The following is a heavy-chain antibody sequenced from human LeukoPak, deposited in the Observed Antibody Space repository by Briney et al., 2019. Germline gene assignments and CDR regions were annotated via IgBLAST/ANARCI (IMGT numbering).Heavy chain of an antibody. CDR1: GFPFSTYW. CDR2: IKQDGSEK. Sequence: GGSLRLSCAASGFPFSTYWMTWVRQAPGKGLEWVANIKQDGSEKYYVDSVKGRFTISRDSAKNSLYLQMDSLRAEDTAVYYCARFRSLGDWGQGTLVIVTS. CDR3: ARFRSLGD. D-gene: IGHD3-16*01. V-gene: IGHV3-7*01. J-gene: IGHJ4*02.